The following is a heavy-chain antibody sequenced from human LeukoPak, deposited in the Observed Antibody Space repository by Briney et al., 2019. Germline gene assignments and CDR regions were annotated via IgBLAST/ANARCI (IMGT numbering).Heavy chain of an antibody. CDR1: GYTFTSYY. CDR3: ASMTTPHYYYYGMDV. Sequence: ASVKVSCKASGYTFTSYYMHWVRQAPGKGLEWMGGFDPEDGETIYAQKFQGRVTMTEDTSTDTAYMELSSLRSEDTAVYYCASMTTPHYYYYGMDVWGQGTTVTVSS. CDR2: FDPEDGET. D-gene: IGHD4-11*01. V-gene: IGHV1-24*01. J-gene: IGHJ6*02.